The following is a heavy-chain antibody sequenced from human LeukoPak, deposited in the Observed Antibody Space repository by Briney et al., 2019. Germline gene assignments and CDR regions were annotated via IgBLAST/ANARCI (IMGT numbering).Heavy chain of an antibody. J-gene: IGHJ4*02. CDR3: TKNYYYGSSGPRYYFDY. Sequence: GGSLRLSCAASGFTFSSYAMSWVRQAPGKGLEWVSAISSSGGNTYYADSVKGRFTISRDNSKNTLYLQMNSLRAEDTAVYYCTKNYYYGSSGPRYYFDYWGQGTLVTVSS. CDR2: ISSSGGNT. CDR1: GFTFSSYA. D-gene: IGHD3-22*01. V-gene: IGHV3-23*01.